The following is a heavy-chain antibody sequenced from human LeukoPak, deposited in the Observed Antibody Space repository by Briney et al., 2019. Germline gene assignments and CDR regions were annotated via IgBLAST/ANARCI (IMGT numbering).Heavy chain of an antibody. CDR1: GGSISSGGYS. Sequence: PSQTLSLTCAVSGGSISSGGYSWSWIRQSPGTGLEWIGYITSSGYTNYNPSLRSRVTISLDTSKMQFSLRLSSVTAADTAVYFCARDFGYSTAGDHYYGMDVWGQGTTVSVSS. D-gene: IGHD5-12*01. V-gene: IGHV4-61*08. CDR3: ARDFGYSTAGDHYYGMDV. CDR2: ITSSGYT. J-gene: IGHJ6*02.